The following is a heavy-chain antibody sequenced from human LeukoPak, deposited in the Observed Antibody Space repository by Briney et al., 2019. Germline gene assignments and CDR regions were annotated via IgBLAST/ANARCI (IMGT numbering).Heavy chain of an antibody. D-gene: IGHD6-13*01. CDR3: AREVLREQLTPFDY. J-gene: IGHJ4*02. V-gene: IGHV3-33*01. Sequence: SGGSLRLSCAASGFTFSSYGMHWVRQAPGKGLEWVAVIWYDGSNKYYADSVKGRFTISRDNSKNTLYLQMNSLRAEDTAVYYCAREVLREQLTPFDYWSQGTLVTVS. CDR2: IWYDGSNK. CDR1: GFTFSSYG.